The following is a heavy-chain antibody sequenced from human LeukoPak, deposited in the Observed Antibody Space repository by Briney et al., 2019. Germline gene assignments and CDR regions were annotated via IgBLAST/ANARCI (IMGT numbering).Heavy chain of an antibody. CDR2: IWYDGSNK. CDR1: GFTFSSYG. CDR3: ARGGYYYDSSGYYYGSSFDY. J-gene: IGHJ4*02. D-gene: IGHD3-22*01. Sequence: GGSLRLSCAASGFTFSSYGMHWVRQAPGKGLEWVAVIWYDGSNKYYADSVKGRFTISRDNSKNTLYLQMNSLRAEDTAVYYCARGGYYYDSSGYYYGSSFDYWAREPWSPSPQ. V-gene: IGHV3-33*01.